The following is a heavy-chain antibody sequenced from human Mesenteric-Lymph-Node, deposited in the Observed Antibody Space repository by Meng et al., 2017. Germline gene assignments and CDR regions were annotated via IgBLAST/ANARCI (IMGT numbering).Heavy chain of an antibody. CDR1: GFTFRSYW. CDR2: IIPGGSEK. CDR3: AKDLSTPYFFGSGSFGA. J-gene: IGHJ5*02. D-gene: IGHD3-10*01. V-gene: IGHV3-7*03. Sequence: GESLKISCAASGFTFRSYWMSWVRQAPGKGLEWVANIIPGGSEKYYVDSVKGRFTISRDNAKNSLYLQVNSLRVEDTAMYYCAKDLSTPYFFGSGSFGAWGQGTLVTVSS.